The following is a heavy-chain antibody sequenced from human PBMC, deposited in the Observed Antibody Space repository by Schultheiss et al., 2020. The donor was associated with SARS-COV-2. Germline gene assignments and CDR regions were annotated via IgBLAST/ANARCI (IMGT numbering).Heavy chain of an antibody. CDR1: GFNFSSYA. CDR3: ARGLSGSYTTPFDY. J-gene: IGHJ4*02. Sequence: GGSLRLSCAASGFNFSSYAMNWVRQAPGKGLEWVSGVSGSGGSTYYADSVKGRFTISRDNSKNTLYLQMNSLRAEDTAVYYCARGLSGSYTTPFDYWGQGTLVTVSS. V-gene: IGHV3-23*01. CDR2: VSGSGGST. D-gene: IGHD1-26*01.